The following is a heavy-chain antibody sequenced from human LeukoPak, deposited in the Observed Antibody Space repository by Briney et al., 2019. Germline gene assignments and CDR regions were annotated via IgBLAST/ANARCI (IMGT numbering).Heavy chain of an antibody. J-gene: IGHJ4*02. Sequence: PGGSLRLSCAASGFSFRTYWMSWVRQAPGKGLEWVANIKDDGGEKYYVDSVKGRFTISRDNTNNSLYLQLNSPTADDTAVYYCGVTVRRNPFDHWGQGTRVTVSS. V-gene: IGHV3-7*01. CDR1: GFSFRTYW. D-gene: IGHD4-23*01. CDR2: IKDDGGEK. CDR3: GVTVRRNPFDH.